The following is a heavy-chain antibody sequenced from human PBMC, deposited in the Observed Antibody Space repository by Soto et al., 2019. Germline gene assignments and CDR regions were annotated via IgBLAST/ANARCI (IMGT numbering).Heavy chain of an antibody. D-gene: IGHD2-15*01. Sequence: SETLSLTCAVYGGSFSGYYWSWIRQPPGKGLEWIGEINHSGSTNYNPSLKSRVTISVDTSKNQFSLKLSSVTAADTAVYYCARGWRYCSVTYFYVVGSLEYYYYYYGMDVWGQGTTVTVS. CDR1: GGSFSGYY. CDR2: INHSGST. V-gene: IGHV4-34*01. CDR3: ARGWRYCSVTYFYVVGSLEYYYYYYGMDV. J-gene: IGHJ6*02.